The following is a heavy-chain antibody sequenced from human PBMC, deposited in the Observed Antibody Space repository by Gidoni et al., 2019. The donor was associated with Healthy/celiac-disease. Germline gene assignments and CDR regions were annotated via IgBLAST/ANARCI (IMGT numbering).Heavy chain of an antibody. Sequence: EVQPLDSGGGLVQPGGSLRLSCAASGFPFSSYAMSWVRQAPGKGLEWVSAISGSGGSTYYADAVKGRFTISRDNSKNTLYLQMNSLRAEDTAVYYCAKDLSGSYYGMDVWGQGTTVTVSS. CDR3: AKDLSGSYYGMDV. J-gene: IGHJ6*02. CDR2: ISGSGGST. D-gene: IGHD1-26*01. CDR1: GFPFSSYA. V-gene: IGHV3-23*01.